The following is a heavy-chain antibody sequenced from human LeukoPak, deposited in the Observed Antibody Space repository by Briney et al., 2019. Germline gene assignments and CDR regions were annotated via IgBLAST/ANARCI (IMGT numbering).Heavy chain of an antibody. Sequence: SQTLSLTCTVSGGSISSGGYYWSWLRQHPGTGLEWIGYVYYSGSTYYNPSLKSRVTISVDTSKNQFSLKLSSVTAADTAVYYCARAILIYDSSGYYSLFFDYWGQGTLVTVSS. CDR1: GGSISSGGYY. J-gene: IGHJ4*02. V-gene: IGHV4-31*03. D-gene: IGHD3-22*01. CDR2: VYYSGST. CDR3: ARAILIYDSSGYYSLFFDY.